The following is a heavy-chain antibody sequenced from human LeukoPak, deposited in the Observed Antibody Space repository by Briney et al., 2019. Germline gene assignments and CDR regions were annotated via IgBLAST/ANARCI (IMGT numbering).Heavy chain of an antibody. CDR2: SSYDGTNK. D-gene: IGHD4-17*01. CDR3: AADYGDYVSPSD. V-gene: IGHV3-30*04. Sequence: PGTSLRLSCAASGFNFRDSAMHWVRQPPGKGLEGVAVSSYDGTNKYYADSVNGRFIISRDNSKNTLFLQMNNLRLEDTAVYYCAADYGDYVSPSDWGQGSLVIVSS. J-gene: IGHJ4*02. CDR1: GFNFRDSA.